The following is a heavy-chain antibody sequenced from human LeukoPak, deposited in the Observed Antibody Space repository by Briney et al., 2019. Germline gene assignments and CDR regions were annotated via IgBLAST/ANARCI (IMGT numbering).Heavy chain of an antibody. J-gene: IGHJ4*02. CDR3: ARVSLPRLGSIVVVTASLTPFGFDY. V-gene: IGHV1-2*02. CDR1: GYTFTGYY. CDR2: INPNSGGT. Sequence: GASVKVSCKASGYTFTGYYMHWVRQAPGQGLEWMGWINPNSGGTNYAQKFQGRVTMTRDTSISTAYMELSRLRSDDTAVYYCARVSLPRLGSIVVVTASLTPFGFDYWGQGTLVTVSS. D-gene: IGHD2-21*02.